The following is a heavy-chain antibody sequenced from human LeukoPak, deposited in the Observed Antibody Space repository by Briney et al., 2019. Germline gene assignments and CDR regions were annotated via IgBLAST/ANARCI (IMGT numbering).Heavy chain of an antibody. CDR3: ARLITHYDAFDI. D-gene: IGHD3-16*01. CDR2: ISAYNGNT. Sequence: ASVKVSCKASGYTFTSYGISWVRQAPGQGLEWMGWISAYNGNTNYAQKLQGRVTMTTDTSTSTAYMELRSLRSDDMAVYYCARLITHYDAFDIWGQGTMVTVSS. CDR1: GYTFTSYG. V-gene: IGHV1-18*03. J-gene: IGHJ3*02.